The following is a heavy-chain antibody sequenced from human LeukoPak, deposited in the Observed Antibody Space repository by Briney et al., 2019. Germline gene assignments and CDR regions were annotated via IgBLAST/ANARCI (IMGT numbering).Heavy chain of an antibody. Sequence: GGSLRLSCAASGFTFSDYYMSWIRQAPGKGLEWVSYISSSGSTIYYADSVKGRFTISRDNSKNTLYLQMNSLRAEDTAVYYCAKPRSGGYFDYWGQGTLVTVSS. CDR3: AKPRSGGYFDY. CDR2: ISSSGSTI. J-gene: IGHJ4*02. CDR1: GFTFSDYY. V-gene: IGHV3-11*01.